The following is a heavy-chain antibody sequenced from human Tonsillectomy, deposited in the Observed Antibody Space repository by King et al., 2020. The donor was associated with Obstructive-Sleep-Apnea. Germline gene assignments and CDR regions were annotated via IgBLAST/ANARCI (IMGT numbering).Heavy chain of an antibody. V-gene: IGHV3-21*01. CDR3: AREGSTSFDY. CDR2: ISSCSSYI. D-gene: IGHD2-2*01. CDR1: GFTFITYI. J-gene: IGHJ4*02. Sequence: VQLVESGGGLVKPGGSLRLSCAASGFTFITYIMNWVRQAPGKGLEWVSSISSCSSYIYYEDSVEGRFTISRDNAKNSLYLQLNSLRAEDTAVYYCAREGSTSFDYWGQGTLVTVSS.